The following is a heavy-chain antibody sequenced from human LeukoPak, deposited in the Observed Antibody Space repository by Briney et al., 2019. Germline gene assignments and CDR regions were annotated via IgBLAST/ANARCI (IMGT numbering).Heavy chain of an antibody. V-gene: IGHV4-61*02. CDR3: ARDSAYYDILTGYSFAFGI. CDR2: IYTSGST. CDR1: GGSISSGSYY. D-gene: IGHD3-9*01. J-gene: IGHJ3*02. Sequence: SQTLSLTCTVSGGSISSGSYYWSWIRQPAGKGLEWIGRIYTSGSTNYNPSLKSRVTISVDTSKNQFSLKLSSVTAADTAVYYCARDSAYYDILTGYSFAFGIWGQGTMVTVSS.